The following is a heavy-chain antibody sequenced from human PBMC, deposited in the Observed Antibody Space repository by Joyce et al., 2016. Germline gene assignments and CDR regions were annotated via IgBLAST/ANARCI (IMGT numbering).Heavy chain of an antibody. CDR3: SRTLDD. V-gene: IGHV3-7*01. CDR2: ISPDGTQK. J-gene: IGHJ4*02. CDR1: GVTFRDSW. Sequence: EVQLVQSGGGLVQPGEAVRLSCAAAGVTFRDSWMDWVRQTPGKGLEWVANISPDGTQKKYVDSVKGRFSISRDNAQNSLHLQMDSLRADDTAVYYCSRTLDDWAQGTLVTVSS.